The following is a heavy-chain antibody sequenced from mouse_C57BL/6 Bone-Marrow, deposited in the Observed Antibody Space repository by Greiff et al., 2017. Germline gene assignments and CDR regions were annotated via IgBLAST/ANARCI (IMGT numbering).Heavy chain of an antibody. J-gene: IGHJ1*03. D-gene: IGHD2-4*01. Sequence: DVQLQESGPELVKPGASVKIPCKASGYTFTDYNMDWVKQSHGKSLEWIGDINPNNGGTIYNQKFKGKATLTVDKSSSTAYMELRSLTSEDTAVYYCARGDYDERVWYFDVWGTGTTVTVSS. CDR3: ARGDYDERVWYFDV. V-gene: IGHV1-18*01. CDR2: INPNNGGT. CDR1: GYTFTDYN.